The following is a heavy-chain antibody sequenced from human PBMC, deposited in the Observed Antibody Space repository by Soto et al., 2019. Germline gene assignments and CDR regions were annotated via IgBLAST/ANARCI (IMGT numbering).Heavy chain of an antibody. D-gene: IGHD2-15*01. CDR1: GFTFSSYS. J-gene: IGHJ5*02. V-gene: IGHV3-48*01. CDR3: ARDGCSGSNCLNWFDP. Sequence: EVQLVESGGGLVQPGGSLRLSCAASGFTFSSYSMNWVRQAPGKGLEWVSYISSSSTTKYYADSVKGRFTISRDNAKNSLYLPMNSLTAEDTAVYYCARDGCSGSNCLNWFDPWGQGNLVTVSS. CDR2: ISSSSTTK.